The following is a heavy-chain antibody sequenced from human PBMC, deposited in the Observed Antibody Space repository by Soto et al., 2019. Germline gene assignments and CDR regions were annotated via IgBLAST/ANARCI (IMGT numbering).Heavy chain of an antibody. Sequence: PSETLSLTCAVYGGSFSGYYWSWIRQPPGKGLEWIGEINHSGSTNYNPSLKSRVTISVDTSKNQFSLKLSSVTAADTAVYYCARGEKYSYGSFFDYWGQGTLVTVS. CDR3: ARGEKYSYGSFFDY. CDR1: GGSFSGYY. D-gene: IGHD5-18*01. J-gene: IGHJ4*02. V-gene: IGHV4-34*01. CDR2: INHSGST.